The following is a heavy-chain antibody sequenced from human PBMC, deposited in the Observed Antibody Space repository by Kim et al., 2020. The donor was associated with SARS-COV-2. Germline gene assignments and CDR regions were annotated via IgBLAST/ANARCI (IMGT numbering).Heavy chain of an antibody. CDR2: IDPSDSYT. CDR3: ARPLGYCSSTSCAYYYYGMDV. Sequence: GESLKISCKGSGYSFTSYWISWVRQMPGKGLEWMGRIDPSDSYTNYSPCFQGHVTISADKSISTAYLQWSSLKASDTAMYYCARPLGYCSSTSCAYYYYGMDVWGQGTTVTVSS. CDR1: GYSFTSYW. V-gene: IGHV5-10-1*01. J-gene: IGHJ6*02. D-gene: IGHD2-2*01.